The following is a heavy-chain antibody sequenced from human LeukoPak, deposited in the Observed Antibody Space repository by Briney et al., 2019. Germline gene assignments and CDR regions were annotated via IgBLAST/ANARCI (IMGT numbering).Heavy chain of an antibody. CDR3: AREGVRGSEAIDAFDI. CDR1: GFTFSSYE. Sequence: PGGSLRLSCAASGFTFSSYEMNWVRQAPGKGLEWVSYISSSGSTIYYADSVKGRFTISRDNAKNSLYLQMNSLRAEDTAVYYCAREGVRGSEAIDAFDIWGQGTLVTVSS. D-gene: IGHD3-10*01. CDR2: ISSSGSTI. J-gene: IGHJ3*02. V-gene: IGHV3-48*03.